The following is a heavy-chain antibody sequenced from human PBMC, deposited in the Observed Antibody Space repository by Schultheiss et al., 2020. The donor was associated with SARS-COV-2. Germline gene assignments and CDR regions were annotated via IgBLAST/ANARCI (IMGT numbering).Heavy chain of an antibody. J-gene: IGHJ3*02. D-gene: IGHD4-11*01. V-gene: IGHV3-23*01. CDR3: ARARRMTTAKGDAFDI. CDR1: GFTFSSYG. Sequence: GGSLRLSCAASGFTFSSYGMHWVRQAPGKGLEWVSAISGSGGSTYYADSVKGRFTISRDNSKNTLYLQMNSLRAEDTAVYYCARARRMTTAKGDAFDIWGQGTMVTVSS. CDR2: ISGSGGST.